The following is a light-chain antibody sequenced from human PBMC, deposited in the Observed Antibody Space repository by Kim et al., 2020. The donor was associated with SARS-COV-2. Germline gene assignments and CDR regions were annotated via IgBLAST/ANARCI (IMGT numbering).Light chain of an antibody. CDR2: AAS. CDR3: QQTKSFPQT. Sequence: ASVGDTVTITCRASQGISTWLALYQQKPGKAPKLLISAASSLHSGVPSRFSGSGSVTDFALIISGLQPEDFATYYCQQTKSFPQTFGGGTKVDIK. V-gene: IGKV1-12*01. J-gene: IGKJ4*01. CDR1: QGISTW.